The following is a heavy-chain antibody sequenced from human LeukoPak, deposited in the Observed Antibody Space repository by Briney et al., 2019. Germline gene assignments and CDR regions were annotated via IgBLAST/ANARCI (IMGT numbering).Heavy chain of an antibody. Sequence: ASVKVSCKASGYTFTSYDINWVRQATGQGLECMGWMNPNSGNTGYAQKFQGRVTMTRNTSISTAYMELSSLRSEDTAVYYCARGQGGGSSWYDCYYYYMDVWGKGTTVTTSS. V-gene: IGHV1-8*01. J-gene: IGHJ6*03. D-gene: IGHD6-13*01. CDR3: ARGQGGGSSWYDCYYYYMDV. CDR2: MNPNSGNT. CDR1: GYTFTSYD.